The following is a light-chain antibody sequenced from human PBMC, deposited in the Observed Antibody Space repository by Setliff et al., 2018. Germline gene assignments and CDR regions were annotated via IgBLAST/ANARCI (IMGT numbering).Light chain of an antibody. CDR3: QVWAADGDLYA. CDR2: DDS. V-gene: IGLV3-21*02. CDR1: NIGSKS. Sequence: SYELTQPPSVSVAPGETARISCGGHNIGSKSVHWYRQKPGQAPVLVVYDDSDRPSGIPERLSGSNSGNTATLTISRVEAGDEADYYCQVWAADGDLYAFGSGTKGTVL. J-gene: IGLJ1*01.